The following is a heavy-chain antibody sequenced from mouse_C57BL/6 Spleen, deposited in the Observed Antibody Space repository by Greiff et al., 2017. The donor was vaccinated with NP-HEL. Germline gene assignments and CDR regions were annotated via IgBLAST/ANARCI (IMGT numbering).Heavy chain of an antibody. CDR3: ARHPTTA. CDR2: ISSGGSYT. J-gene: IGHJ2*01. Sequence: EVKLVESGGDLVKPGGSLKLSCAASGFTFSSYGMSWVRQTPDKRLEWVATISSGGSYTYYPDSVKGRFTISRDNAKNTLYLQMSSLKSEDTAMYYCARHPTTAWGQGTTLTVSS. V-gene: IGHV5-6*01. CDR1: GFTFSSYG. D-gene: IGHD1-2*01.